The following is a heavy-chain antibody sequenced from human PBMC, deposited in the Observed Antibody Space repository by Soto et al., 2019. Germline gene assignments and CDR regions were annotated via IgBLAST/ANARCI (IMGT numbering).Heavy chain of an antibody. Sequence: QVRLQESGPGLVKPSETLFLTCTVSGGSIGAYYWTWIRQPPGMGLEWIGFIYSSGTTYNPSLKSLVIISVDPSKNQFSLKLTSVTAVDTAVYFCARSGLRLGDVEFVPLCPGILFSVSS. J-gene: IGHJ5*02. CDR2: IYSSGT. V-gene: IGHV4-4*08. CDR1: GGSIGAYY. D-gene: IGHD3-16*01. CDR3: ARSGLRLGDVEFVP.